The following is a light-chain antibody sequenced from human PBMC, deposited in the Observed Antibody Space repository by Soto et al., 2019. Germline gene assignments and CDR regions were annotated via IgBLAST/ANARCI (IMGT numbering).Light chain of an antibody. CDR2: GAS. CDR1: QSVSRN. J-gene: IGKJ1*01. CDR3: QQYNNWPPT. Sequence: EIVMTQSPATLSVSPGERATLSCRASQSVSRNLAWSQQKPGQAPRLLIYGASTRATGIPARFSVSGSGTEFTLTISSLQSEDFAVYYCQQYNNWPPTFGQGTKVDI. V-gene: IGKV3-15*01.